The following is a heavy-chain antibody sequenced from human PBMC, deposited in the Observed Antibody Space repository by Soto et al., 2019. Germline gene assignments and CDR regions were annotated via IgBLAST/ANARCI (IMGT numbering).Heavy chain of an antibody. Sequence: EVKLVESGGGLGQPGGSLRLSCAASGFSFGTYDMHWVRQATGKGLEWVSGIGATGKTYYSVSVKGRFTISRENGKNSMYLQMNSLTAGDTAVYYCSRVRWDCIVSDYFGMDVWGQGTTVTVSS. CDR1: GFSFGTYD. D-gene: IGHD2-15*01. V-gene: IGHV3-13*01. CDR3: SRVRWDCIVSDYFGMDV. J-gene: IGHJ6*02. CDR2: IGATGKT.